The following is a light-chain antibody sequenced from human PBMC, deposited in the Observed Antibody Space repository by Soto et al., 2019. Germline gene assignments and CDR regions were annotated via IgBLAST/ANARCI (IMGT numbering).Light chain of an antibody. Sequence: QSVLTQPASVSGSPGQSITISCTGTSSDVGGYNYISWYQQHPGKAPKLVIFDVSVRPSGVSNRFSGSKSGNTASLTISGVQAEDEADYYCSSYTTSTVLFGGGTKLTVL. J-gene: IGLJ2*01. CDR3: SSYTTSTVL. CDR1: SSDVGGYNY. V-gene: IGLV2-14*03. CDR2: DVS.